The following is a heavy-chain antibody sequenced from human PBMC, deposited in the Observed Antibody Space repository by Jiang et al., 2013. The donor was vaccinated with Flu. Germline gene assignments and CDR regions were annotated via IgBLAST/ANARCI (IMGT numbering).Heavy chain of an antibody. Sequence: QTLSLTCAISGDSVSSNSAAWNWIRQSPSRGLEWLGRTYYRSKWYNDYAVSVKSRITINPDTSKNQFSLQLNSVTPEDTAVYYCVRGIQLWPKPYNWFDPWGQGTLVTVSS. D-gene: IGHD5-18*01. CDR1: GDSVSSNSAA. J-gene: IGHJ5*02. CDR3: VRGIQLWPKPYNWFDP. V-gene: IGHV6-1*01. CDR2: TYYRSKWYN.